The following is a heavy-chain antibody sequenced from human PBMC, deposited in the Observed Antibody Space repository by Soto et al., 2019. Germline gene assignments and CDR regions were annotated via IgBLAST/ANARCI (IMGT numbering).Heavy chain of an antibody. CDR1: GGSFSGYY. CDR2: INHSGST. J-gene: IGHJ6*02. Sequence: AETLSLTCAVYGGSFSGYYWSWIRQPPGKGLEWIGEINHSGSTNYNPSLKSRVTISVDTSKNQFSMKLSSVTAADTAVYYCARGEITMVRGKYYYYYGMDVWCQGTTVT. V-gene: IGHV4-34*01. D-gene: IGHD3-10*01. CDR3: ARGEITMVRGKYYYYYGMDV.